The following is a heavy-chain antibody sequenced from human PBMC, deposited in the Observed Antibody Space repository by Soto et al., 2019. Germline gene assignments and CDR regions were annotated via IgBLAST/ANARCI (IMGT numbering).Heavy chain of an antibody. CDR1: GGTFSSYA. Sequence: QVQLVQSGAEVKKPGSSVKVSCKGSGGTFSSYAISSVRRAPGQGLEWLGGIIPTIGTATYAQKFQGRVTITAAESTGTAYIELSSLRSEDTAVYYCASGDRTIFGVVPGDVRYGMDVWGQGTTVTVSS. J-gene: IGHJ6*02. CDR3: ASGDRTIFGVVPGDVRYGMDV. V-gene: IGHV1-69*01. CDR2: IIPTIGTA. D-gene: IGHD3-3*01.